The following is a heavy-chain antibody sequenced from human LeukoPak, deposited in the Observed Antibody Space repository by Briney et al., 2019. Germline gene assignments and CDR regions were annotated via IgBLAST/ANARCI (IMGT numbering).Heavy chain of an antibody. Sequence: PGGSLRLSCAASGFTFNSDEMNWVRQAPGKGLEWVSYIGSSGRTIYYADSVKGRFTISRDNANNSLYLQMNSLRAEDTAVYYCARGDRYDASDIWGQGTMVTVSS. D-gene: IGHD1-1*01. V-gene: IGHV3-48*03. CDR2: IGSSGRTI. CDR3: ARGDRYDASDI. J-gene: IGHJ3*02. CDR1: GFTFNSDE.